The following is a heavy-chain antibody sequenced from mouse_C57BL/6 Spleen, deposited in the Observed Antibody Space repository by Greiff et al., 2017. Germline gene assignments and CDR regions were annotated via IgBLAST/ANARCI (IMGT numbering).Heavy chain of an antibody. J-gene: IGHJ4*01. V-gene: IGHV14-3*01. CDR2: IDPANGYT. CDR3: ASHLTVVTTVPAMDY. Sequence: VQLQQSVAEPVRPGASVKLSCTASGFNIKNTYMHWVKQRPEQGLEWIGRIDPANGYTKYAPKFQGKATITADTSSNTAHLQLNSPTSEDTAIDDYASHLTVVTTVPAMDYWGQGTSVTVSS. D-gene: IGHD1-1*01. CDR1: GFNIKNTY.